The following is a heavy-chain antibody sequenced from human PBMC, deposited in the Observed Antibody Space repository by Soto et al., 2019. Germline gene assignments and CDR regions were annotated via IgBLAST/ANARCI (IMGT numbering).Heavy chain of an antibody. D-gene: IGHD3-22*01. J-gene: IGHJ5*02. CDR2: IYTSGST. CDR1: GGSISSYY. V-gene: IGHV4-4*07. CDR3: ARDLTLYDSSGYYP. Sequence: SETLSLTCTVSGGSISSYYRSWIRQPAGKGLEWIGRIYTSGSTNYNPSLKSRVTMSVDTSKNQFSLKLSSVTAADTAVYYCARDLTLYDSSGYYPWGQGTLVTVSS.